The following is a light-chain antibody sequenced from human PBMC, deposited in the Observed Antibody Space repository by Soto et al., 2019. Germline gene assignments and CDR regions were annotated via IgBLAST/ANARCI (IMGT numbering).Light chain of an antibody. V-gene: IGKV3-20*01. CDR3: QQYGSSPPRT. Sequence: EIVLTQSPGILSLSPGERATLSCRASQSVSNDFLAWYQQKPGQAPRLLIYRASTRATDVPDRFSGSGSGADFTLSISRLEPEDFAVYYCQQYGSSPPRTFGQGTKVEMK. CDR1: QSVSNDF. CDR2: RAS. J-gene: IGKJ1*01.